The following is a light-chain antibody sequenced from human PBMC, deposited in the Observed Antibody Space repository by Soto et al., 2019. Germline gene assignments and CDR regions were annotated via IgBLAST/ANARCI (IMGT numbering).Light chain of an antibody. Sequence: EFVLTQSPGTLSLSPGERATLSCRASQSVTASSFAWYQQIPGQAPRLLIYATSRRATAVPDRFSGSGSGTDFPNTNSRLEPEDFAVYYCQHYGRSLTLGGGTKVEIK. J-gene: IGKJ4*01. CDR1: QSVTASS. V-gene: IGKV3-20*01. CDR3: QHYGRSLT. CDR2: ATS.